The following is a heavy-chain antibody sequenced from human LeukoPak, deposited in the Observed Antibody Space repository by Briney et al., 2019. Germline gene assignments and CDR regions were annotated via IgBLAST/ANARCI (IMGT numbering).Heavy chain of an antibody. Sequence: GGSLRLSCAASGFIFDDYTMYWVRQAPGKGLEWVSGISWNSGGIGYADSVKGRFTISRDNAKNSLYLQMNSLRAEDTAVYYCAREKSRYYDSSGYPIDYWGQGTLVTVSS. CDR1: GFIFDDYT. CDR2: ISWNSGGI. J-gene: IGHJ4*02. D-gene: IGHD3-22*01. CDR3: AREKSRYYDSSGYPIDY. V-gene: IGHV3-9*01.